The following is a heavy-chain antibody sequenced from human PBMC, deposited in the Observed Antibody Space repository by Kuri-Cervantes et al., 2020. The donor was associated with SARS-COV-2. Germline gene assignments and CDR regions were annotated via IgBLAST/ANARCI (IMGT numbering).Heavy chain of an antibody. Sequence: GESLKISCAASGFTFSSYGMHWVRQAPGKGLEWVAVIWYDGSNKYYADSVKGRFTISRDNSKNTLYLQMNSLRAEDTAVYYCARDPGGGFDPWGQGTRVTVSS. D-gene: IGHD2-15*01. CDR3: ARDPGGGFDP. J-gene: IGHJ5*02. CDR1: GFTFSSYG. CDR2: IWYDGSNK. V-gene: IGHV3-33*01.